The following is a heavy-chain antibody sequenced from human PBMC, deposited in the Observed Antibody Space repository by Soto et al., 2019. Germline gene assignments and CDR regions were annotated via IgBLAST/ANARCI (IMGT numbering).Heavy chain of an antibody. J-gene: IGHJ4*02. V-gene: IGHV3-49*03. CDR3: TRAMVRGVIIKALPPDYFDY. D-gene: IGHD3-10*01. CDR1: GFTFGDYA. Sequence: GGSLRLSCTASGFTFGDYAMSWFRQAPGKGLEWVGFIRSKAYGGTTEYAASVKGRFTISRDDSKSIAYLQMNSLKTEDTAVYYCTRAMVRGVIIKALPPDYFDYWGQGTLVTVSS. CDR2: IRSKAYGGTT.